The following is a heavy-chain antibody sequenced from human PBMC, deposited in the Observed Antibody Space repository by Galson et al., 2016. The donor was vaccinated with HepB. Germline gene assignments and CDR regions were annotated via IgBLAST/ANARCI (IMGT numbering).Heavy chain of an antibody. J-gene: IGHJ6*02. D-gene: IGHD3-9*01. CDR2: INPHSGEI. CDR1: GYTFTDYY. Sequence: SVKVSCKASGYTFTDYYMHWVRQAPGQGLEWMGRINPHSGEINYAQKFQDRVTMTRDTSISTAYMELSRLRSDDTAVYFCAREGYDILTGFKNYYYGMDVWGQGTTVTVSS. V-gene: IGHV1-2*06. CDR3: AREGYDILTGFKNYYYGMDV.